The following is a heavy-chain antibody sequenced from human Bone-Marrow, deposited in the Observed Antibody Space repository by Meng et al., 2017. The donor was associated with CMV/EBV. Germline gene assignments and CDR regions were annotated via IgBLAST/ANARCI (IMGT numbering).Heavy chain of an antibody. J-gene: IGHJ4*02. V-gene: IGHV3-74*01. D-gene: IGHD1-26*01. CDR2: INSDGSST. CDR1: GFTFSSYW. CDR3: ARGWELLFPHFDY. Sequence: GESLKISCAASGFTFSSYWMHWVRQAPGKGLVWVSRINSDGSSTSYADSVKGRFTISRDNAKNTLYLQMNSLRAEDTAVYYCARGWELLFPHFDYWGQGTLVTVSS.